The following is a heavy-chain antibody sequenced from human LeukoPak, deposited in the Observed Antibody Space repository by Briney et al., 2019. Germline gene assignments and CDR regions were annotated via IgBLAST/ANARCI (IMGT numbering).Heavy chain of an antibody. D-gene: IGHD3-10*01. Sequence: SETLSLTCTVSGGSISSGSYYWSWIRQPAGKGLEWIGRIYTSGSTNYNPSLKSRVTTSVDTSKNQFSLKLSSVTAADTAVYYCARVTSVGSGSDAFDIWGQGTMVTVSS. CDR1: GGSISSGSYY. J-gene: IGHJ3*02. CDR3: ARVTSVGSGSDAFDI. V-gene: IGHV4-61*02. CDR2: IYTSGST.